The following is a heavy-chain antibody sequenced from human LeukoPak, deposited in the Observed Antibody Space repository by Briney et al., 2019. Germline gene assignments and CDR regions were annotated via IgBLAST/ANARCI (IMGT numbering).Heavy chain of an antibody. CDR1: GGTFSSYA. Sequence: ASVKVSCKAYGGTFSSYAISWVRQAPGQGLEWMGRIIPILGIANYAQKFQGRVTITADKSTSTAYMELSSLRSEDTAVYYCARVDIWFGESNFDYWGQGTLVTVSS. V-gene: IGHV1-69*04. J-gene: IGHJ4*02. CDR2: IIPILGIA. D-gene: IGHD3-10*01. CDR3: ARVDIWFGESNFDY.